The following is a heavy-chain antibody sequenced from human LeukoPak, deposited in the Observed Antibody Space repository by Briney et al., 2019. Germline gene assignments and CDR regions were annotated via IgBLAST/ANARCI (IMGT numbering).Heavy chain of an antibody. Sequence: SETLSLTCAVYGGSFSGYYWSWIRQPPGKGLEWIAEINHSGSTNYNPSLKSRVTISVDTSKNQFSLKLSSVTAADTAVYYCARGYGGGYWGQGTLVTVSS. CDR2: INHSGST. CDR3: ARGYGGGY. V-gene: IGHV4-34*01. D-gene: IGHD3-10*01. J-gene: IGHJ4*02. CDR1: GGSFSGYY.